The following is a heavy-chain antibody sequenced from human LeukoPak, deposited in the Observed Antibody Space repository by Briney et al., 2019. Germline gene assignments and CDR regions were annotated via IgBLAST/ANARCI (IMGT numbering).Heavy chain of an antibody. V-gene: IGHV3-21*01. CDR3: ARVRADIVVVPAANHYYYMDV. J-gene: IGHJ6*03. Sequence: GGSLRLSCAASGFTFSSYSMNWVRQAPGKGLEWVSSISSSSSYIYYADSVKGRFTISRDNAKNSLYLQMNSLRAEDTAVYYCARVRADIVVVPAANHYYYMDVWGKGPTVTVS. CDR1: GFTFSSYS. D-gene: IGHD2-2*01. CDR2: ISSSSSYI.